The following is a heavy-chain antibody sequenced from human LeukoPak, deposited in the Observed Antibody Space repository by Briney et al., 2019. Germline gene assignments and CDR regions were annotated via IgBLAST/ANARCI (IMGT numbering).Heavy chain of an antibody. V-gene: IGHV3-48*01. CDR1: GVTFSSYS. CDR3: ARDRYAYMDV. J-gene: IGHJ6*03. D-gene: IGHD5-12*01. CDR2: ISSSSSTI. Sequence: GGSLRLSCAASGVTFSSYSMNWVRQAPGKGLEWVSYISSSSSTIYYADSVKGRFTISRDNAKNSLYLQMNSLRAEDTAVYYCARDRYAYMDVWGKGTTVTVSS.